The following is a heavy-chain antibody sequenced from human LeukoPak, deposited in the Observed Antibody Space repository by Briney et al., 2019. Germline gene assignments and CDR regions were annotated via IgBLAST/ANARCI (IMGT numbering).Heavy chain of an antibody. J-gene: IGHJ4*02. CDR1: VYSFNDLS. CDR3: TAVALLRGYDVLTFYSYPNYFDF. Sequence: GASAKVSSKVSVYSFNDLSVHWGRQAPGKGLRWMGGYDLEYGDTNYAQNYQGRPTMTEDTSTATAFMEVSSLRSEDTAVYYCTAVALLRGYDVLTFYSYPNYFDFWGQGTLVTVSS. D-gene: IGHD3-9*01. V-gene: IGHV1-24*01. CDR2: YDLEYGDT.